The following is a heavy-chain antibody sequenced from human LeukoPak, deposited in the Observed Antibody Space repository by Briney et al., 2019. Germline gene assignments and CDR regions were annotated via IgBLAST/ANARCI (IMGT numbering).Heavy chain of an antibody. Sequence: SETLSLTCAVYGGSFSSYYWSWIRQPPGKGLEWIGYIYYSGSTNYNPSLKSRVTISVDTSKNQFSLKLSSVTAADTAVYYCARGSVLLWFGELSYYYYMDVWGKGTTVTISS. D-gene: IGHD3-10*01. CDR1: GGSFSSYY. V-gene: IGHV4-59*01. CDR3: ARGSVLLWFGELSYYYYMDV. J-gene: IGHJ6*03. CDR2: IYYSGST.